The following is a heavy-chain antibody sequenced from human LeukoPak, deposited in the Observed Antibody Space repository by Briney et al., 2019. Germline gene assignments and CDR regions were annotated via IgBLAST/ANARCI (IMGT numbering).Heavy chain of an antibody. J-gene: IGHJ4*02. CDR1: GYTFTSYY. Sequence: GASVKVSCKASGYTFTSYYMHWARQAPGQGLEWMGIINPSGGSTSYAQKFQGRVTMTRDTSTSTVYMELSSLRSEDTAVYYCARDIGYSYGQGPGHFDYWGQGTLVTVSS. V-gene: IGHV1-46*01. D-gene: IGHD5-18*01. CDR3: ARDIGYSYGQGPGHFDY. CDR2: INPSGGST.